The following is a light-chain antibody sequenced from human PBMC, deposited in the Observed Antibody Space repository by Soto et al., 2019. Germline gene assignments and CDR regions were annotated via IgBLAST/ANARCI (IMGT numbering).Light chain of an antibody. J-gene: IGKJ1*01. CDR1: QSISTW. CDR3: QQYDSYPWT. V-gene: IGKV1-5*03. CDR2: RAS. Sequence: DIQMTQSPSSLSASVGDRVTITCRASQSISTWLAWFQQKPGKAPKLLIYRASSLEGGARSRFSGSGSGTEFTLTISSLQPDDFATYYCQQYDSYPWTFGQGSKV.